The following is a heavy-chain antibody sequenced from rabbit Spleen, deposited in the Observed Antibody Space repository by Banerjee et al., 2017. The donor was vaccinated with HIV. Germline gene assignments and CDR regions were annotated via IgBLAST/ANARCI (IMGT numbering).Heavy chain of an antibody. V-gene: IGHV1S45*01. Sequence: QEQLVESGGGLVQPEGSLTLTCTASGFSFSSSYYMCWVRQAPGKGLEWIGCIYTGSSGSAYYASWAKGRFTISKTSSTTVTLQMTSLTAADTATYFCARNYNLWGQGTLVTVS. CDR1: GFSFSSSYY. CDR3: ARNYNL. J-gene: IGHJ4*01. CDR2: IYTGSSGSA.